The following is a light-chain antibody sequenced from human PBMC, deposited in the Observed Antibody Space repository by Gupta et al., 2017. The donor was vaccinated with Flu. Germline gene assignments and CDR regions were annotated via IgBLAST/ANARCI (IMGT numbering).Light chain of an antibody. CDR3: QQYYSTPLT. V-gene: IGKV4-1*01. Sequence: SLGERATINCKSSQSVLYSSNNKNYLAWYQQKPGQPPKLLIYWASTRESGVPDRFSGSGSGTDFTLTISSLQAEDVAVYYCQQYYSTPLTLDQGTKVEIK. CDR1: QSVLYSSNNKNY. CDR2: WAS. J-gene: IGKJ1*01.